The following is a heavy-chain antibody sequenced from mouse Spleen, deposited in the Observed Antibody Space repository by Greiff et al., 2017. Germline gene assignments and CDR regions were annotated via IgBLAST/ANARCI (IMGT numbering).Heavy chain of an antibody. CDR2: IYPGSGNT. V-gene: IGHV1-55*01. CDR3: ARYYGYDFDY. J-gene: IGHJ2*01. Sequence: VKLQQPGAELVKPGASVKMSCKASGYTFTSYWITWVKQRPGQGLEWIGWIYPGSGNTKYNENFKGKATLTADTSSSAAYMQLSSLTSEDSAVYYCARYYGYDFDYWGQGTTLTVSS. D-gene: IGHD1-2*01. CDR1: GYTFTSYW.